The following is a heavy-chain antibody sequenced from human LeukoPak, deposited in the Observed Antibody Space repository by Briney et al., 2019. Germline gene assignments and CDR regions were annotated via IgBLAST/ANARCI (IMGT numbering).Heavy chain of an antibody. J-gene: IGHJ5*02. CDR1: GFTFSSYG. Sequence: GGSLRLSCAASGFTFSSYGMHWVRQAPGKGLEWEAVIWHDGSNKYYADSVKGRFTISRDNSKNTLYLQMNSLRAEDTAVYYCARDYGLAVAGREYTWFDPWGQGTRVTVSS. D-gene: IGHD6-19*01. CDR2: IWHDGSNK. V-gene: IGHV3-33*01. CDR3: ARDYGLAVAGREYTWFDP.